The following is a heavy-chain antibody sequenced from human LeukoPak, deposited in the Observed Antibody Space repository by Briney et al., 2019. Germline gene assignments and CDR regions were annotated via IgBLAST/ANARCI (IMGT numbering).Heavy chain of an antibody. CDR1: GFTFSTYW. CDR3: ARDVRILDGFDL. D-gene: IGHD2-15*01. Sequence: GGSLRLSCAASGFTFSTYWMSWVRQAPGKGLEWVAIISYDGNNEYYAASVEGRFTISRDISNNTLYLHMDSLTTEDSAIYYCARDVRILDGFDLWGQGTVVTVSS. J-gene: IGHJ3*01. V-gene: IGHV3-30-3*01. CDR2: ISYDGNNE.